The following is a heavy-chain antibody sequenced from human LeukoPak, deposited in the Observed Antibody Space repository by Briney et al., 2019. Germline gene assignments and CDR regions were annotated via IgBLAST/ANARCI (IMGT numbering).Heavy chain of an antibody. CDR1: GFIFSTYA. V-gene: IGHV3-33*06. J-gene: IGHJ4*02. Sequence: PGGSLRLSCAASGFIFSTYAMPWVRQAPGKGLEWVAVIWYDGSNEDYVDYVKGRFTISRDNSKNTLYLQMNSLRAEDTAVYYCAKAGYSTDYFDYWGQGTLVTVSS. D-gene: IGHD4-11*01. CDR3: AKAGYSTDYFDY. CDR2: IWYDGSNE.